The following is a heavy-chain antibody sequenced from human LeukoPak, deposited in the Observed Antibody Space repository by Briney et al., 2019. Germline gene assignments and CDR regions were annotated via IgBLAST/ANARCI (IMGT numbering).Heavy chain of an antibody. Sequence: PSETLSLTCAVYGGSFSGYYWSWIRQPPGKGLEWIGEINHSGSTNYNPSLKSRVTISVDTSKNQFSPKLSSVTAADTAVYYCARGGSSGWYGTHYYYYGMDVWGQGTTVTVSS. CDR2: INHSGST. J-gene: IGHJ6*02. CDR3: ARGGSSGWYGTHYYYYGMDV. D-gene: IGHD6-19*01. CDR1: GGSFSGYY. V-gene: IGHV4-34*01.